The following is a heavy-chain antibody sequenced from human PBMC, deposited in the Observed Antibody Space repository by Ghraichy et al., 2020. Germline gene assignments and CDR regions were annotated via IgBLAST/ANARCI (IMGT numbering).Heavy chain of an antibody. Sequence: GESLNISCAASGFTFSSYSMNWVRQAPGKGLEWVSYISSSSSTIYYADSVKGRFTISRDNAKNSLYLQMNSLRDEDTAVYYCAREVADISNWFDPWGQGTLVTVSS. V-gene: IGHV3-48*02. CDR3: AREVADISNWFDP. D-gene: IGHD3-22*01. CDR1: GFTFSSYS. CDR2: ISSSSSTI. J-gene: IGHJ5*02.